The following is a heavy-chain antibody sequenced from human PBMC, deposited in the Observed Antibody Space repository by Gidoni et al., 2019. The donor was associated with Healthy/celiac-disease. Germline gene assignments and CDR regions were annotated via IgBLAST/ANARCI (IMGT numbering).Heavy chain of an antibody. D-gene: IGHD6-6*01. CDR3: ARDSGIAARTGPYNWFDP. J-gene: IGHJ5*02. CDR2: IIPIFGTA. CDR1: GGTFSSYA. V-gene: IGHV1-69*01. Sequence: CKASGGTFSSYALSWVRQCPGQGLEWMGGIIPIFGTANYAQKFQGRVTITADESTSTAYMELSSLRSEDTAGYYCARDSGIAARTGPYNWFDPWGQGTLVTVSS.